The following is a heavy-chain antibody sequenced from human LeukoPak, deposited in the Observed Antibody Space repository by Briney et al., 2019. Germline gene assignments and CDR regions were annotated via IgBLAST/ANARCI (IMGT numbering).Heavy chain of an antibody. J-gene: IGHJ3*02. V-gene: IGHV4-39*07. CDR2: IYYSGST. CDR1: GGSISSSSYY. D-gene: IGHD3-16*01. Sequence: SETLSLTCTVSGGSISSSSYYWGWIRQPPGKGLEWIGSIYYSGSTYYNPSLKSRVTISVDTSKNQFSLKLSSVTAADTAVYYCARDLFGGVTAFDIWGQGTMVTVSS. CDR3: ARDLFGGVTAFDI.